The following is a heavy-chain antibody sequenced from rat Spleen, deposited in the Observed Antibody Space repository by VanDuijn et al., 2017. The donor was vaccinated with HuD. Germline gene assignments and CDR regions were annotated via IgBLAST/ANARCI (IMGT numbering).Heavy chain of an antibody. CDR2: ISSGGGDT. CDR3: ARPPYNNHFDY. CDR1: GFTFSNYH. V-gene: IGHV5-25*01. D-gene: IGHD1-10*01. J-gene: IGHJ2*01. Sequence: EVQLVESDGGLVQPGRSLKLSCAASGFTFSNYHMAWVRQAPTKGLEWVASISSGGGDTYYRDSVKGRFTISRDIAKSILFLEMDSLRSEDTATYYCARPPYNNHFDYWGQGVMVTVSS.